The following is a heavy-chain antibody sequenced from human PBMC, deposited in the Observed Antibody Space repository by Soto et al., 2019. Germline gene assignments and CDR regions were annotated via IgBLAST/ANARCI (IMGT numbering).Heavy chain of an antibody. CDR1: GASISGYH. CDR3: ARGFSIDWYTYYFDY. D-gene: IGHD3-3*02. Sequence: SETLSLTCTVSGASISGYHWSWIRQPPGKGLECLGYISYSGSTNYNPSLKSRVTMSIDTSKNQFSLKLNSVTAADTAVYYCARGFSIDWYTYYFDYWGQVPLVTVSS. V-gene: IGHV4-59*08. J-gene: IGHJ4*02. CDR2: ISYSGST.